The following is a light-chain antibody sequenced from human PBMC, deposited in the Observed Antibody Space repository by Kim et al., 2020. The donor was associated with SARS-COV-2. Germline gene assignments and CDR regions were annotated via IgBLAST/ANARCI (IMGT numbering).Light chain of an antibody. CDR2: GAS. CDR3: QQYNNWPPWT. V-gene: IGKV3-15*01. Sequence: PGERAALSCRASQSVSSNLAWYQQKPGQAPRRRIYGASTRATGIPARFSGSGSGTEFTLTISSLQSEDFAVYYCQQYNNWPPWTFGQGTKVEIK. CDR1: QSVSSN. J-gene: IGKJ1*01.